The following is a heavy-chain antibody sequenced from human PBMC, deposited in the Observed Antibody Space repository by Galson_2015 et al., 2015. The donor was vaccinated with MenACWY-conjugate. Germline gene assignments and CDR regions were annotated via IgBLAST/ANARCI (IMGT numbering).Heavy chain of an antibody. CDR3: ARPYSRIGVALDS. CDR2: TSYDGSKK. J-gene: IGHJ4*02. D-gene: IGHD6-19*01. V-gene: IGHV3-30*04. Sequence: SLRLSCAASGFTISSYAMHWVRQAPGKGLEWVAVTSYDGSKKYYADSVKGRFTISRDNSKNTLYLQMNSLRDEDTAVYYCARPYSRIGVALDSWGQGTLLIVSS. CDR1: GFTISSYA.